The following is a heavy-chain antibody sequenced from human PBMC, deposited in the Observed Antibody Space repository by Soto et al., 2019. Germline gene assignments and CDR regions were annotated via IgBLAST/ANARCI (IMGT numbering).Heavy chain of an antibody. CDR3: ARDSGWAYSLDF. Sequence: SETLSLTCTVSGGSISRYYWTWIRQAPGKGLECIGYIHYSGSTTYNPSLKSRVTMSVDTSKNQFSLRLISVTRADTAVYDCARDSGWAYSLDFWGQGALVIV. CDR2: IHYSGST. D-gene: IGHD6-19*01. V-gene: IGHV4-59*01. J-gene: IGHJ4*02. CDR1: GGSISRYY.